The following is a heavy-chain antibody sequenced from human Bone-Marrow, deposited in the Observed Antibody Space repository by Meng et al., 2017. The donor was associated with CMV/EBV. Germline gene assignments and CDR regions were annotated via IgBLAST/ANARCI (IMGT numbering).Heavy chain of an antibody. J-gene: IGHJ5*02. D-gene: IGHD4/OR15-4a*01. CDR2: INPNSGGT. CDR3: ARDQEMTMAAAYNWVDP. Sequence: GYPFTGYYMHWVRQAPGQGLEWMGWINPNSGGTNYAQKFQGRVTMTRDTSISTAYMELSSLRSDDTAVYYCARDQEMTMAAAYNWVDPWGQGTLVTVSS. CDR1: GYPFTGYY. V-gene: IGHV1-2*02.